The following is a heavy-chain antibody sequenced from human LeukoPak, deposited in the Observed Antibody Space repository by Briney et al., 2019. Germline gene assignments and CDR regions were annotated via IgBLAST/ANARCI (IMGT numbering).Heavy chain of an antibody. CDR1: VYTLTRYY. D-gene: IGHD5-12*01. CDR2: LYTHSGCS. Sequence: ASVKVSFKSSVYTLTRYYLHWVVQAPAQDLEWMGWLYTHSGCSNYAQKFQGRVTMTRDTSISTAYMELTRLTYDATAVYYCARLFSGYDYFAMVYFDSWGQGTLVTVSS. CDR3: ARLFSGYDYFAMVYFDS. V-gene: IGHV1-2*02. J-gene: IGHJ4*02.